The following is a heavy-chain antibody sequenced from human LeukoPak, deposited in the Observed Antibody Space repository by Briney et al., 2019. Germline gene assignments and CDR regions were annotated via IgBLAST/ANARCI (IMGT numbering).Heavy chain of an antibody. CDR3: ARPIVNAFDI. CDR1: GFTFSSYW. CDR2: INQDGSDK. V-gene: IGHV3-7*01. Sequence: GGSLRLSCAASGFTFSSYWMSWVRRAPGKGLEWVASINQDGSDKYYVDSVEGRFTISRDNAKNSVYLQMNGLRAEDTAVYYCARPIVNAFDIWGQGTMVTVSS. J-gene: IGHJ3*02. D-gene: IGHD1-26*01.